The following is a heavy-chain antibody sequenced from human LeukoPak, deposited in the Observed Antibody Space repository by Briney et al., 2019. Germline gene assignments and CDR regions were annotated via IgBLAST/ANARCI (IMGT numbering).Heavy chain of an antibody. CDR2: INHSGST. Sequence: PSETLSLTCAVYGGSFSVYYWSWIRQPPGKGLEWIGEINHSGSTNYNPSLKSRVTISVDTSKNQFSLKLSSVTAADTAVYYCAKAQPQNTPSVSFYFDYWGQGTLVTVSS. CDR3: AKAQPQNTPSVSFYFDY. D-gene: IGHD1-14*01. V-gene: IGHV4-34*01. CDR1: GGSFSVYY. J-gene: IGHJ4*02.